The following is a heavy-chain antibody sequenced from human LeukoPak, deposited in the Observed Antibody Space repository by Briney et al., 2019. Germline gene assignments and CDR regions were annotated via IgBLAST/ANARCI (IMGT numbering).Heavy chain of an antibody. J-gene: IGHJ4*02. Sequence: SETLSLTCAVYGGSFSGYYWSWIRQPPGKGLEWIGEINHSGSTNYNPSLKGRVTISVDTSKNQFSLKLSSVTAADTAVYYCARRPKWLFTVDYWGQGTLVTVSS. CDR1: GGSFSGYY. D-gene: IGHD3-22*01. V-gene: IGHV4-34*01. CDR3: ARRPKWLFTVDY. CDR2: INHSGST.